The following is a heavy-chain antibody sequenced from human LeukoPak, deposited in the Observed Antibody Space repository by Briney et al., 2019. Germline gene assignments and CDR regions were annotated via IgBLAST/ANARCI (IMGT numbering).Heavy chain of an antibody. Sequence: PSQTLSLTCTVSGGSISSGSYYWSWIRQPPGKGLEWIGYIYYIGSTNYNPSLKSRVTMSVDTSKHQFSLKLRSVTAADAAVYYWARGVPWRGSGKYWGQGTLVTVSS. V-gene: IGHV4-61*01. J-gene: IGHJ4*02. D-gene: IGHD3-10*01. CDR2: IYYIGST. CDR1: GGSISSGSYY. CDR3: ARGVPWRGSGKY.